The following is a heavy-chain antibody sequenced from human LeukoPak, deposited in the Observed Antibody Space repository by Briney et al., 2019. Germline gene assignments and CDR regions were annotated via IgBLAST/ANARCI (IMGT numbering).Heavy chain of an antibody. D-gene: IGHD2-2*01. J-gene: IGHJ5*02. V-gene: IGHV4-59*11. Sequence: SETLSLTCTVSGGSISSHYWSWIRQPPEKGLEWIGYIYYSGSTNYNPSLKSRVTISVDTSKNQFSLKLSSVTAADTAVYYCAIGSGYCSSTSCPLGFDPWGQGTLVTVSS. CDR3: AIGSGYCSSTSCPLGFDP. CDR2: IYYSGST. CDR1: GGSISSHY.